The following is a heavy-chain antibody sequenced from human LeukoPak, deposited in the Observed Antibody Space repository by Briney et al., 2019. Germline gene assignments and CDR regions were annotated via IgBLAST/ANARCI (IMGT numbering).Heavy chain of an antibody. J-gene: IGHJ3*02. Sequence: GGSLRLSCAASGLTFSSYSMSWVRQAPGKGLEWVSYISSSSSTIYYADSVKGRFTISRDNAKNSLYLQMNSLRAEDTAVYYCARDPGYSYGPRDNNDAFDIWGQGTMVTVSS. D-gene: IGHD5-18*01. CDR2: ISSSSSTI. CDR3: ARDPGYSYGPRDNNDAFDI. V-gene: IGHV3-48*04. CDR1: GLTFSSYS.